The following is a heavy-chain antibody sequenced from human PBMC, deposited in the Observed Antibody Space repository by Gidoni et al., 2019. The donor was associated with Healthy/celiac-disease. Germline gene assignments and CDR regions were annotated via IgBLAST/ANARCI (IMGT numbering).Heavy chain of an antibody. CDR1: GFTFSDNY. V-gene: IGHV3-72*01. CDR3: ARSPWAAASLSNYYYGMDV. D-gene: IGHD6-13*01. J-gene: IGHJ6*02. CDR2: TRNKANSYTT. Sequence: EVQLVESGGGLVQPGGSLRLSCAASGFTFSDNYMDWVRQAPGKGLEWVGRTRNKANSYTTEYAASVKGRFTISRDDSKNSLYLQMNSLKTEDTAVYYCARSPWAAASLSNYYYGMDVWGQGTTVTVSS.